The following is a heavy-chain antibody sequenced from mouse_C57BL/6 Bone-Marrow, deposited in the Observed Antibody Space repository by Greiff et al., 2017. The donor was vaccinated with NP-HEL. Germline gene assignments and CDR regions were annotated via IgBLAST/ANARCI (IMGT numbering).Heavy chain of an antibody. Sequence: EVKLMESGPELVKPGASVKIPCKASGYTFTDYNMDWVKQSHGKSLEWIGDINPNNGGTNYNQKFKVKATLTVDKSSSTAYMELRSLTSEDTAVDYCARSAYFAFDYCGQGTTLTVSA. J-gene: IGHJ2*01. CDR2: INPNNGGT. D-gene: IGHD1-1*01. CDR1: GYTFTDYN. V-gene: IGHV1-18*01. CDR3: ARSAYFAFDY.